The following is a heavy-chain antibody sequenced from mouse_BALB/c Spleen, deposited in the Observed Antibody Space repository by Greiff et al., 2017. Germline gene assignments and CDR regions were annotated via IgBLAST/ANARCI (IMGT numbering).Heavy chain of an antibody. CDR1: GFAFSSYY. D-gene: IGHD3-1*01. CDR2: INSNGGST. CDR3: ARHTLLGYFDY. Sequence: EVQGVESGGGLVKLGGSLKLSCAASGFAFSSYYMSWVRQTPEKRLELVAAINSNGGSTYYPDTVKGRFTISRDNAKNTLYLQMSSLKSEDTALYYCARHTLLGYFDYWGQGTTLTVSS. V-gene: IGHV5-6-2*01. J-gene: IGHJ2*01.